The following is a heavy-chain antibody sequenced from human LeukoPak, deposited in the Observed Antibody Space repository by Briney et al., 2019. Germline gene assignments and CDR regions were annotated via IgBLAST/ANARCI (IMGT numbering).Heavy chain of an antibody. CDR1: GFTFSSYA. J-gene: IGHJ4*02. V-gene: IGHV3-64D*09. CDR2: VSSNGGST. CDR3: VKDGRSCSGGSCYSGYYFDY. Sequence: GGSLRLSCSASGFTFSSYAMHWVRQAPGKGLEYVSAVSSNGGSTYYADSVKGRSNIRRDNYKNTLNLQMSSLRAEDTAVYYCVKDGRSCSGGSCYSGYYFDYWGQGTLVTVSS. D-gene: IGHD2-15*01.